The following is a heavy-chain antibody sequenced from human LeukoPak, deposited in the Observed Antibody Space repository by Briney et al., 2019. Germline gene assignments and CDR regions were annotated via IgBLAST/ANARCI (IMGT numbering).Heavy chain of an antibody. V-gene: IGHV3-7*03. CDR3: AKRGAEVGQTVAPGDY. J-gene: IGHJ4*02. Sequence: PGGSLRLSCAASGFTFSSYWMTWVRQTPGKGLEWVANINQDGSEKYYVDSVKGRFTSSRDNSKNTLYLQMSSLRAEDTAVYYCAKRGAEVGQTVAPGDYWGQGTLVTVSS. D-gene: IGHD1-26*01. CDR2: INQDGSEK. CDR1: GFTFSSYW.